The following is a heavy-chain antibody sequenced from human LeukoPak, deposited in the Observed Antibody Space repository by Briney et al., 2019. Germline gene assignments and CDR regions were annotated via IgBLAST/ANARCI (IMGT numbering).Heavy chain of an antibody. D-gene: IGHD2-2*02. CDR1: VGSISSGNW. Sequence: TPSETLSLTCGVSVGSISSGNWWSWVRQSPGKELEWIGEIYHNGTPNYNPSLKSRVTISADTFKNHFSLKLTSVTAADTAVYYCATAPILRGEGGEHYKYGMDVWGQGTTVIVSS. CDR3: ATAPILRGEGGEHYKYGMDV. J-gene: IGHJ6*02. CDR2: IYHNGTP. V-gene: IGHV4/OR15-8*01.